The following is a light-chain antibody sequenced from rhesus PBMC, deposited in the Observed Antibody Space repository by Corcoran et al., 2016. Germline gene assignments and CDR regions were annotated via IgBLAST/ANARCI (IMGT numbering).Light chain of an antibody. V-gene: IGKV1S14*01. CDR1: QGISNY. Sequence: DIQMTQSPSSLSASVGDTVTIPCRASQGISNYLAWYQQKPGKATKPLIYYARNLESEVPSRFSGSGSGTDFTPTISSLQPEDFATYYCQQHNSYPPTFGQGTKVEIK. CDR3: QQHNSYPPT. CDR2: YAR. J-gene: IGKJ1*01.